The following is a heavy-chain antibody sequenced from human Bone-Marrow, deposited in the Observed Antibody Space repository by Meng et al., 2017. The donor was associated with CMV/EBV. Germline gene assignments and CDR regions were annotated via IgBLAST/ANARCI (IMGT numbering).Heavy chain of an antibody. CDR2: IRYDGKNK. V-gene: IGHV3-30*02. J-gene: IGHJ4*02. CDR3: AKDQTASGKYLPLEF. D-gene: IGHD4-23*01. Sequence: GGSLRLSCVGSRFSFSTHGMHWVRQAPGKGLEWLSFIRYDGKNKYYIDSVKGRFTISRDNSKDTLYLQMDSLTTEDTAVYYWAKDQTASGKYLPLEFWGQGTLVTVSS. CDR1: RFSFSTHG.